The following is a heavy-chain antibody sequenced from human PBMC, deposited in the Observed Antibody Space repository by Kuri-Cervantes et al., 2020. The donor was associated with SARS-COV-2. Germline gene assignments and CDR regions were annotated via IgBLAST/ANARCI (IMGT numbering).Heavy chain of an antibody. V-gene: IGHV3-13*05. J-gene: IGHJ6*02. CDR2: IGTAGDP. Sequence: GESLKISCAASGFTFSSYDMHWVRQATGKGLEWVSAIGTAGDPYYPGSVKGRFTISRENAKNSLYLQMNSLRAEDTAVYYCARSFRYCSGGSCYDYYYGMDVWGQGTTVTVSS. CDR1: GFTFSSYD. CDR3: ARSFRYCSGGSCYDYYYGMDV. D-gene: IGHD2-15*01.